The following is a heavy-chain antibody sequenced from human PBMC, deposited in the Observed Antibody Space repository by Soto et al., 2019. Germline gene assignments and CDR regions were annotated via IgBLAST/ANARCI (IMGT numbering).Heavy chain of an antibody. CDR2: IGTAGDT. V-gene: IGHV3-13*01. D-gene: IGHD2-15*01. CDR3: ARVGHDCSGGSCYATIDY. CDR1: GFTFSSYD. J-gene: IGHJ4*02. Sequence: GGSLRLSCAASGFTFSSYDMHWVRQATGKGLEWVSAIGTAGDTYYPGSVKGRFTISRENAKNSLYLQMNSLRAGDTAVYYCARVGHDCSGGSCYATIDYWGQGTLVTVSS.